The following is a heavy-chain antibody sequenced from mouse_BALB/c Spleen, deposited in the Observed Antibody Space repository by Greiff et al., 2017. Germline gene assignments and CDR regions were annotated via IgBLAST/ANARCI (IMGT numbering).Heavy chain of an antibody. CDR2: IYPGSGST. D-gene: IGHD2-2*01. Sequence: LQQPGSELVRPGASVKLSCKASGYTFTSYWMHWVKQRPGQGLEWIGNIYPGSGSTNYDEKFKSKATLTVDTSSSTAYMQLSSLTSEDSAVYYCARPGDGYDGFAYWGQGTLVTVSA. J-gene: IGHJ3*01. CDR1: GYTFTSYW. V-gene: IGHV1S22*01. CDR3: ARPGDGYDGFAY.